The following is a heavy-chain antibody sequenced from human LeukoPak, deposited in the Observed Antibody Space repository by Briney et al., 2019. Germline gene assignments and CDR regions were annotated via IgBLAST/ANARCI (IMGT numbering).Heavy chain of an antibody. CDR1: GGTFSSYA. V-gene: IGHV1-69*04. Sequence: SVKVSCKASGGTFSSYAISWVRQAPGQGLEWMGRIIPILGIANHAQKFQGRVTITADKSTSTAYMELSSLRSEDTAVYYCARDPFDCSGGSCYQEYYFDYWGQGTLVTVSS. CDR3: ARDPFDCSGGSCYQEYYFDY. J-gene: IGHJ4*02. D-gene: IGHD2-15*01. CDR2: IIPILGIA.